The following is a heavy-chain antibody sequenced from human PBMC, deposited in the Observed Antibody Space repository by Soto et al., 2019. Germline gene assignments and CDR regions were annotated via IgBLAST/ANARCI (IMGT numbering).Heavy chain of an antibody. CDR3: AKDSPTYYYDSSGYYYLGGSFDY. V-gene: IGHV3-30*18. CDR1: GFTFSSYG. Sequence: QVQLVESGGGVVQPGRSLRLSCAASGFTFSSYGMHWVRQAPGKGLEWVAVISYDGSNKYYADSVKGRFTISRDNPKNTLYLQMNSLRAEDTAVYYCAKDSPTYYYDSSGYYYLGGSFDYWGQGTLVTVSS. D-gene: IGHD3-22*01. J-gene: IGHJ4*02. CDR2: ISYDGSNK.